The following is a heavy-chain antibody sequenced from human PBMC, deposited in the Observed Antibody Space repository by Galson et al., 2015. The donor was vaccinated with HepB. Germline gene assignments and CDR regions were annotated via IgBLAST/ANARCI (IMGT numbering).Heavy chain of an antibody. D-gene: IGHD2-15*01. J-gene: IGHJ5*02. CDR1: GGSISSSSYY. CDR3: ARQEVVAARTPNWFDP. Sequence: SETLSLTCTVSGGSISSSSYYWGWIRQPPGKGLEWIGSIYYSGSTYYNPSLKSRVTISVDTSKNQFSLKLSSVTAADTAVYYCARQEVVAARTPNWFDPWGQGTLVTVSS. V-gene: IGHV4-39*01. CDR2: IYYSGST.